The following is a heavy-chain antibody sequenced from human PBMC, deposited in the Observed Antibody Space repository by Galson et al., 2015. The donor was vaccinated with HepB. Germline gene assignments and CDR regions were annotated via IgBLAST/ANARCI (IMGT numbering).Heavy chain of an antibody. J-gene: IGHJ3*02. Sequence: SLRLSCAASGFTFSSYAMNWVRQAPGKGLEWASAISGSGGSTYYADSVKGRFTISWDDSKNTLYLQMNSLRAEDTAVYYCAKERYGGSAFDISGQGTMVAVAS. CDR2: ISGSGGST. D-gene: IGHD3-16*01. V-gene: IGHV3-23*01. CDR1: GFTFSSYA. CDR3: AKERYGGSAFDI.